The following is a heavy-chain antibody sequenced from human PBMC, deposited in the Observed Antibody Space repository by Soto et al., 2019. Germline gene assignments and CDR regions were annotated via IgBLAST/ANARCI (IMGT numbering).Heavy chain of an antibody. V-gene: IGHV1-69*06. J-gene: IGHJ4*02. CDR3: ASARSAQYFYF. Sequence: QVQLVQSGTVVQRRGSSVKVSCQASGGTFSSHGMAWVRQAPGQGLEWMGGIIPTFGTATYAPKFQGRVTFTADKSTTTAYMELSRLRSEGTAVYYCASARSAQYFYFWGEGTLINVSS. CDR1: GGTFSSHG. CDR2: IIPTFGTA. D-gene: IGHD1-26*01.